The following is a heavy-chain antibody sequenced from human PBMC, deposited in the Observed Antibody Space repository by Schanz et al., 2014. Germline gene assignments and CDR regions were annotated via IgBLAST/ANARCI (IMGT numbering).Heavy chain of an antibody. D-gene: IGHD3-10*01. CDR3: GRHPHYYGSGSGFDP. J-gene: IGHJ5*02. Sequence: QLQLQESGPGLVKPSETLSLTCTVSGGSISSSSYFWGWIRQPPGKGLEWIGSIYNSGSTYYNPSPKSRVTIPVDPSKTQFPLKLSSVTAADTAVYYCGRHPHYYGSGSGFDPWGQGTLVTVSS. CDR1: GGSISSSSYF. V-gene: IGHV4-39*01. CDR2: IYNSGST.